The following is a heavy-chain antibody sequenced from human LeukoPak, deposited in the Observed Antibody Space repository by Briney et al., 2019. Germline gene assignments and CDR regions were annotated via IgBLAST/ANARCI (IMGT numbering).Heavy chain of an antibody. CDR2: IKQDGSET. J-gene: IGHJ4*02. CDR1: GFTFSVYW. V-gene: IGHV3-7*01. CDR3: AIGKGVDY. Sequence: PGGSLRLSCAASGFTFSVYWMTWVRQAPAKGLEWVANIKQDGSETYYVDSVKGRFTISRDNARNSLYLQMNSLRAEDTAVYYCAIGKGVDYWGQGILVTVSS.